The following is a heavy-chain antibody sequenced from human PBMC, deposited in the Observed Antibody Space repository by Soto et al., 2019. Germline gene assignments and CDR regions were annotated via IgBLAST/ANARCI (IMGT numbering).Heavy chain of an antibody. CDR2: IYPYDSDT. CDR3: VRAIETEYSSSYNY. V-gene: IGHV5-51*01. CDR1: GYSFTNYW. J-gene: IGHJ4*02. Sequence: PGESLKISCKASGYSFTNYWIGWVRQMPGKGLEWMGIIYPYDSDTRYSPSFQGQVTFSADKSINTAYLQWSSLKASDTATYYCVRAIETEYSSSYNYWGQGTLVTVSS. D-gene: IGHD6-13*01.